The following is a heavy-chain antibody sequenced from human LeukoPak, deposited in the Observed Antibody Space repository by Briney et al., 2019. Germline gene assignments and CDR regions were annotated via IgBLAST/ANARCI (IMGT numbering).Heavy chain of an antibody. CDR3: ARDLIVGATTEYYFDY. Sequence: ASVKVSCKASGYTFTGYYMHWVRQAPGQGLEWMRWINPNSGGTNYAQKFQGRVTMTRDTSISTAYMELSRLRSDDTAVYYCARDLIVGATTEYYFDYWGQGTLVTVSS. CDR2: INPNSGGT. V-gene: IGHV1-2*02. CDR1: GYTFTGYY. J-gene: IGHJ4*02. D-gene: IGHD1-26*01.